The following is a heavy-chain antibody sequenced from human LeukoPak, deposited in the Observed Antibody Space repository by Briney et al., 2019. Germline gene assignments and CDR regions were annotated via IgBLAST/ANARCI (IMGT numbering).Heavy chain of an antibody. CDR1: GGSISSRSYY. CDR2: INYSGST. Sequence: SETLSLTCTVSGGSISSRSYYWGWIRQPPGKGLEWIGSINYSGSTYYNPSLKSRITISVDTSKNRFSLKLSSVTAADTAVYYCARDFGVGSGNFDYWGQGTLVTVSS. V-gene: IGHV4-39*07. CDR3: ARDFGVGSGNFDY. J-gene: IGHJ4*02. D-gene: IGHD3-3*01.